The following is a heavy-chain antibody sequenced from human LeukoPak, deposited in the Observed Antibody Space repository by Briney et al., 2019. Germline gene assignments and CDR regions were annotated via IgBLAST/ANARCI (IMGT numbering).Heavy chain of an antibody. CDR1: GYTFTSYA. CDR3: ARAGRRITMIVVVITFDY. CDR2: INAGNGNT. D-gene: IGHD3-22*01. J-gene: IGHJ4*02. V-gene: IGHV1-3*01. Sequence: GASVKVSCKASGYTFTSYAMHWVRQAPGQRLEWMGWINAGNGNTKYSQKFQGRVTITRDTSASTAYMELSRLRSEDTAVYYCARAGRRITMIVVVITFDYWGQGTLVTVSS.